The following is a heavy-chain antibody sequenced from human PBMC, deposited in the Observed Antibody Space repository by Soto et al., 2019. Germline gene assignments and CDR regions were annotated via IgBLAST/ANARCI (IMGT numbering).Heavy chain of an antibody. CDR1: GFTFSSYW. J-gene: IGHJ4*02. Sequence: VHLEESGGGLVQPGGSLRLSCAASGFTFSSYWMNWVRQAPGKGLEWVANINQDGNEDNLLDSVKGRFTITRDNAKNSLFLQMNSLRVDDTAVYYCAITGDENHDVLDYWGQGALVSVSS. D-gene: IGHD1-20*01. V-gene: IGHV3-7*01. CDR3: AITGDENHDVLDY. CDR2: INQDGNED.